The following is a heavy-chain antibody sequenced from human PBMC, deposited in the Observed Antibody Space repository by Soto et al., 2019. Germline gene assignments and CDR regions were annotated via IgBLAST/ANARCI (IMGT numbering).Heavy chain of an antibody. CDR1: GFTFNTYS. Sequence: VGSLRLSCAASGFTFNTYSMNWVRQAPGKGLEWVSFISSRNSFIYYADSVRGRFTISRDNAKNSVFLQMNSLRVEDTAVYYCARDPAGSTRPYYYGMDVWGQGTTVTVSS. CDR2: ISSRNSFI. V-gene: IGHV3-21*01. J-gene: IGHJ6*02. CDR3: ARDPAGSTRPYYYGMDV. D-gene: IGHD2-2*01.